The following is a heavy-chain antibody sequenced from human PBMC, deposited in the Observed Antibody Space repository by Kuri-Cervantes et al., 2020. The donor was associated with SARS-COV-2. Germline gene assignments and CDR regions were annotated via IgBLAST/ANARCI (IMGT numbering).Heavy chain of an antibody. CDR1: GYTFTDYY. D-gene: IGHD2-21*01. CDR2: INPNSGVT. CDR3: ARDPCGIDCWRRLDY. V-gene: IGHV1-2*02. Sequence: ASVKVSCKASGYTFTDYYMHWVRQAPGQGLEWMGWINPNSGVTFFAHNFQGRVTMTVDASTSTAYMELRSLRSDDTAVYYCARDPCGIDCWRRLDYWGQGTLVTVSS. J-gene: IGHJ4*02.